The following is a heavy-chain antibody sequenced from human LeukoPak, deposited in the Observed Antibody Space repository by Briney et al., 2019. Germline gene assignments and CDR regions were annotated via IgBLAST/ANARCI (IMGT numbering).Heavy chain of an antibody. V-gene: IGHV3-66*01. CDR2: IYSGGST. Sequence: GALRLSCAASGFTVSSNYMSWVRQAPGKGLEWVSVIYSGGSTYYADSVKGRFTISRDNSKNTLYLQMNSLRAEDTAVYYCARDGSPYCSSTSYYAHWGQGTLVTVSS. D-gene: IGHD2-2*01. CDR3: ARDGSPYCSSTSYYAH. J-gene: IGHJ4*02. CDR1: GFTVSSNY.